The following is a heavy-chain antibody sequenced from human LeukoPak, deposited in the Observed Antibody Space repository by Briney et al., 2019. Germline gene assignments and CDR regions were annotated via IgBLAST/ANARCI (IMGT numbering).Heavy chain of an antibody. J-gene: IGHJ4*02. CDR3: ARDPVDGYAFFDY. V-gene: IGHV4-61*02. CDR2: FTTGGST. Sequence: SETLSLTCTVSGASISSGSYHWSWIRQPAGKGLEWIGRFTTGGSTNYNPSLKSRATISLDNSNNQFSLKLSSVTAADTALYYCARDPVDGYAFFDYWGQGNLVTVSS. D-gene: IGHD5-12*01. CDR1: GASISSGSYH.